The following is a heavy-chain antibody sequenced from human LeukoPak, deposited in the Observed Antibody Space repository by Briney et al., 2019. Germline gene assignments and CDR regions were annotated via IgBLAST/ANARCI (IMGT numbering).Heavy chain of an antibody. D-gene: IGHD1-26*01. J-gene: IGHJ4*02. CDR1: GFPFNAYN. CDR3: AKDQVGASGY. Sequence: GGSLRLSCTAPGFPFNAYNIHWIRQSPGRGLEWVSFIRNDETEIHYADFAKGRFTISRDRSKNSVYLQMNSLRPDDTALYYCAKDQVGASGYWGQGTLVTVSS. CDR2: IRNDETEI. V-gene: IGHV3-30*02.